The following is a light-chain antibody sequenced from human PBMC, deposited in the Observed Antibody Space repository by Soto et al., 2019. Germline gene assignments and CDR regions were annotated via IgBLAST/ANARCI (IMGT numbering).Light chain of an antibody. CDR2: GAS. V-gene: IGKV3-20*01. Sequence: DIVLTQSPGTLSLSPGERATLSCRASQSVDSRYLGWYQQKPGQAPRLLIYGASKRPGGIPDRISGSGSGTDFTLTISSLEPEDFAVYYCQHYLSSPYTFGQGTNLQIK. CDR3: QHYLSSPYT. CDR1: QSVDSRY. J-gene: IGKJ2*01.